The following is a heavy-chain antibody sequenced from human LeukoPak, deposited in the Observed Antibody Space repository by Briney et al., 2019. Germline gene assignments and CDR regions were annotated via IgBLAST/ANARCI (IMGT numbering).Heavy chain of an antibody. CDR2: IYTSGST. J-gene: IGHJ6*02. Sequence: SETLSLTCTVSGGSISSYYWSWIRQPAGKGLEWIGRIYTSGSTNYNPSLKSRVTMSVDTSKNQFSLKLSSVTAADTAVYYCARDPQRADIVAAGTPSDYYYYGMDVWGQGTTVTVSS. CDR3: ARDPQRADIVAAGTPSDYYYYGMDV. V-gene: IGHV4-4*07. D-gene: IGHD6-13*01. CDR1: GGSISSYY.